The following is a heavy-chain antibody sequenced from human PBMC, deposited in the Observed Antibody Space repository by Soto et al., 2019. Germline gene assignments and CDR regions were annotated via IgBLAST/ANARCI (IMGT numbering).Heavy chain of an antibody. D-gene: IGHD3-10*01. Sequence: QVQLVESGGGLVKPGGSLRLSCAASGFTFSDYYMSWIRQAPGKGLEWVSYISSSSSYTNYADSVKGRFTISRDNAKNSTNTQRNSMRAEDTAVYYCARGGLLWFGELLRYYGMDVWGQGTTVTVSS. CDR2: ISSSSSYT. CDR1: GFTFSDYY. V-gene: IGHV3-11*05. J-gene: IGHJ6*02. CDR3: ARGGLLWFGELLRYYGMDV.